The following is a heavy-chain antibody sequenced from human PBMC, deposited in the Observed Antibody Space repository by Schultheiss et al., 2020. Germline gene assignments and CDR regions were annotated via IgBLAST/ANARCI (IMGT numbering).Heavy chain of an antibody. CDR2: IYYSGST. J-gene: IGHJ6*02. V-gene: IGHV4-61*05. Sequence: SGPTLVKPTQTLTLTCTFSGFSLSTSGVGVGWIRQPPGKGLEWIGYIYYSGSTNYNPSLKSRVTISVVTSKNQFSLNLSSVTAADSAVYYCARVSYYGYGYFYSGMDVWGQGTTVTVS. D-gene: IGHD3-10*01. CDR3: ARVSYYGYGYFYSGMDV. CDR1: GFSLSTSGVG.